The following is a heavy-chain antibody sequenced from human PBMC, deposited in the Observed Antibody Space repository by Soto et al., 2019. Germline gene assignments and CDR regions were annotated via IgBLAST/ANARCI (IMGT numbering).Heavy chain of an antibody. Sequence: PGGSLRLSCAASGFTLSKFGMPWVRQAPGKGLGWVAVIWYDGSNKYYADSVKGRFTISRDNSKNTLYLQMNSLRAEDTAVYYCARALLKPGPYHYDVIDVRGQGTTVTVS. V-gene: IGHV3-33*08. CDR2: IWYDGSNK. CDR1: GFTLSKFG. CDR3: ARALLKPGPYHYDVIDV. J-gene: IGHJ6*02.